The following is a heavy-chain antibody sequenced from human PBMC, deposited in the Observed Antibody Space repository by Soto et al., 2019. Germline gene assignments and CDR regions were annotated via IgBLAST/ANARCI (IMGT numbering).Heavy chain of an antibody. Sequence: QVQLVESGGGVVQPGRSLRLSCAASGFTFSSYAMHWVRQAPGKGLEWVAAISYDGSNKYYADSVKGRFTISRDNSKNTLYLQMNSLRTADTAVYYCARDRLRYNWNDFPYYYYGMDVWGQGTTVTVSS. D-gene: IGHD1-1*01. V-gene: IGHV3-30-3*01. J-gene: IGHJ6*02. CDR3: ARDRLRYNWNDFPYYYYGMDV. CDR2: ISYDGSNK. CDR1: GFTFSSYA.